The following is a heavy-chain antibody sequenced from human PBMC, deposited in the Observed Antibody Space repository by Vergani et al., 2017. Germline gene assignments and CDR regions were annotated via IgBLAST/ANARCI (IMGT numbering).Heavy chain of an antibody. CDR3: ARDISSSWYYYGMDV. Sequence: EVQLVESGGGLVQPGGSLRLSCAASGFTVSSNYMSWVRQAAGKGLEWVSVIYSGGSTYYADSVKGRFTISRDNSKNTLYLQMNSLRAEDTAVYYCARDISSSWYYYGMDVWGQGTTVTVSS. CDR2: IYSGGST. J-gene: IGHJ6*02. D-gene: IGHD6-13*01. V-gene: IGHV3-66*02. CDR1: GFTVSSNY.